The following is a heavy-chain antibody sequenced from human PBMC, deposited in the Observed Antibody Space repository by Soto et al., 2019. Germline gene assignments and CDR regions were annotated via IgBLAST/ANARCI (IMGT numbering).Heavy chain of an antibody. J-gene: IGHJ6*02. CDR1: GFTFSSYG. Sequence: QVQLVESGGGVVQPGRSLRLSCAASGFTFSSYGMHWVRQAPGKGLEWVAVISYDGSNKYYADSVKGRFTISRDNSKNTLYLQMNSLRAEDTAVYYCAKHYGMDVWGQGTTVTVSS. V-gene: IGHV3-30*18. CDR3: AKHYGMDV. CDR2: ISYDGSNK.